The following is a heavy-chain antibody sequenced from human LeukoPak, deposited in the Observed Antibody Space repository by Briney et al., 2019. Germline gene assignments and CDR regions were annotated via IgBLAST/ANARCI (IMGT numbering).Heavy chain of an antibody. D-gene: IGHD4-17*01. J-gene: IGHJ4*02. V-gene: IGHV3-7*01. CDR1: GFTFSSYW. Sequence: GGSLRLSCAASGFTFSSYWMSWVRQAPGKGLEWVANIKQDGSEKYYVDSVKGRFTISRDDAKNSLYLQMNSLRVEDTALYYCVRGPHYGAYTDYFDYWGRGTLVTVSS. CDR2: IKQDGSEK. CDR3: VRGPHYGAYTDYFDY.